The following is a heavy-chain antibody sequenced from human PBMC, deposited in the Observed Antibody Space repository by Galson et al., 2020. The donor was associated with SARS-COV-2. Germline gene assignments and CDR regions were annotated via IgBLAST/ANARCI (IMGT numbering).Heavy chain of an antibody. CDR1: GYTLTELS. CDR2: FDPEDGET. D-gene: IGHD3-10*01. CDR3: ATTAMVRGVIESWFDL. J-gene: IGHJ5*02. Sequence: GESLKISCKVSGYTLTELSMHWVRQAPGKGLEWMGGFDPEDGETIYAQKFQGRVTMTEDTSTDTAYMELSSLRSEDTAVYYCATTAMVRGVIESWFDLWGQGTLVTVSS. V-gene: IGHV1-24*01.